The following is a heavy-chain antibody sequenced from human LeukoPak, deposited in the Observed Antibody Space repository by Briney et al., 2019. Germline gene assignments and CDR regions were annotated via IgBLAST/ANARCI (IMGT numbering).Heavy chain of an antibody. Sequence: ASVKVSCKASGHTFTSYGISWVRQAPGQGLEWMGWISAYNGNTNYAQKLQGRVTMTTDTSTSTAYMELRSLRSDDTAVYYCARAITRASGYDFWSGYYTTRNAFDIWGQGTMVTVSS. CDR1: GHTFTSYG. CDR2: ISAYNGNT. D-gene: IGHD3-3*01. V-gene: IGHV1-18*01. CDR3: ARAITRASGYDFWSGYYTTRNAFDI. J-gene: IGHJ3*02.